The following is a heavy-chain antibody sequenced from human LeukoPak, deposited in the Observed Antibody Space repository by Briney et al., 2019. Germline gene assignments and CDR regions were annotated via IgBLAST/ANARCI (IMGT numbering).Heavy chain of an antibody. V-gene: IGHV3-23*01. CDR3: AKGNTGSCYSSLDY. D-gene: IGHD2-15*01. CDR1: GFTFSSYA. CDR2: ISGTGDST. J-gene: IGHJ4*02. Sequence: GGSLRLSCAASGFTFSSYAMSWVRQAPGKGLEWVSVISGTGDSTFYADSVKGRFTISRDNSKNTLYLQMNSLRAEDTAVYHCAKGNTGSCYSSLDYWGQGTLVTVSS.